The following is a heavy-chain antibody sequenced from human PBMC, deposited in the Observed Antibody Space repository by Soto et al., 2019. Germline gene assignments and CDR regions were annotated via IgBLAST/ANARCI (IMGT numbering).Heavy chain of an antibody. V-gene: IGHV4-59*01. Sequence: QVQLQESGPGLLKPSETLSLTCAVSGGSISSYYWSWILQPPGKGLEWIGYIYYSGSTNYNPSLKSRVTISVDTYKNQFSLKLSSVTAADTAVYSCARDLANSNPYSFDYWGQGTLVTVSS. CDR1: GGSISSYY. CDR2: IYYSGST. J-gene: IGHJ4*01. CDR3: ARDLANSNPYSFDY. D-gene: IGHD4-4*01.